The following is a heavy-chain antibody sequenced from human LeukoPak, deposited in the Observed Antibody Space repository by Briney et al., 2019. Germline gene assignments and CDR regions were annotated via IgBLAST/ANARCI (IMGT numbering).Heavy chain of an antibody. CDR1: GHSLSSGFY. V-gene: IGHV4-38-2*02. Sequence: SETLSLTCTVSGHSLSSGFYWGWIRQPPGKGLEWIGSIYHSGSTYYNPSLKSRVTMSVDTSKNQFSLKLSSVTAADTAVYYCARGIAAADRLSDGMDVWGQGTTVTVSS. D-gene: IGHD6-13*01. CDR2: IYHSGST. J-gene: IGHJ6*02. CDR3: ARGIAAADRLSDGMDV.